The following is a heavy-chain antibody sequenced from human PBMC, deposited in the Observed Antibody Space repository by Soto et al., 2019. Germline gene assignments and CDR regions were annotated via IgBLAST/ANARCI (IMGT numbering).Heavy chain of an antibody. CDR3: ARVRWDYDILTGYYQSHYFDY. V-gene: IGHV1-18*01. J-gene: IGHJ4*02. CDR2: ISAYNGNT. Sequence: GASVKVSCKASGYTFTSYGISWVRQAPGQGLEWKGWISAYNGNTNYAQKLQGRVTMTTDTSTSTAYMELRSLRSDDTAVYYCARVRWDYDILTGYYQSHYFDYWGQGTLVTVSS. D-gene: IGHD3-9*01. CDR1: GYTFTSYG.